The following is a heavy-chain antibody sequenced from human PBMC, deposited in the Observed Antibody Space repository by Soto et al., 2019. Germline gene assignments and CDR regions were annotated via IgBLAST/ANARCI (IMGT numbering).Heavy chain of an antibody. J-gene: IGHJ4*02. CDR1: GFSLSSSGEA. CDR2: IYWNGIE. V-gene: IGHV2-5*01. Sequence: QITLKESGPALVKPTQTLTLTCTFSGFSLSSSGEAVSWIRQPPGKALEWLALIYWNGIERYSPSLKSRLTITKDTSKNQVVLTVTKMDPVDTATYFCAHGDPLDFHYWGQGTLVTVSP. CDR3: AHGDPLDFHY. D-gene: IGHD3-10*01.